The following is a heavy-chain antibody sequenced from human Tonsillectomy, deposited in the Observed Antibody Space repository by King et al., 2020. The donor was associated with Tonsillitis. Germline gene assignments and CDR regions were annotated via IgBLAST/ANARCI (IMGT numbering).Heavy chain of an antibody. CDR2: IYYSGST. D-gene: IGHD3-10*01. CDR3: ARVGTMVRGVIITHFDY. Sequence: QLQESGPGLVKPSETLSLTCTVSGGSVSSGSYYWSWIRQPPGKGLEWIGYIYYSGSTNYNHSLNSRVTISVDRSKNQFSLKLSSVTAADTAVYYCARVGTMVRGVIITHFDYWGQGTLVTVSS. V-gene: IGHV4-61*01. CDR1: GGSVSSGSYY. J-gene: IGHJ4*02.